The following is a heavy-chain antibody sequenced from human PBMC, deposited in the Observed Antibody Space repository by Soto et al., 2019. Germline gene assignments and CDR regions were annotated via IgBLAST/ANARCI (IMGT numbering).Heavy chain of an antibody. D-gene: IGHD2-2*01. CDR2: ISADSGNT. CDR1: GHTLATYG. J-gene: IGHJ4*02. V-gene: IGHV1-18*01. CDR3: AGEYCTTTSCYGPDY. Sequence: ASVKVSCKASGHTLATYGVSWVRQAPGQGLEWMGWISADSGNTYYAQRFQDRLIVTTDTSTTTAYMEVGSLRADDTAVYYCAGEYCTTTSCYGPDYWGQGTLVTVSS.